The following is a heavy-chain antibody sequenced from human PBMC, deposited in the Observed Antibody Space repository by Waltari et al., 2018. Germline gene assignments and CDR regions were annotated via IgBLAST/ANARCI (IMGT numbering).Heavy chain of an antibody. J-gene: IGHJ4*02. CDR2: FYTGGST. Sequence: EVQLVESGGGLIQPGGSLSRSCSASGFTVSSTYMSWVRQAPGKGLELVSVFYTGGSTYYADSGKGRFTISRDNSKNTLYLQMNSLRAEDTAVYYCARGDGVRGVIFDYWGQGTLVTVSS. D-gene: IGHD3-10*01. CDR3: ARGDGVRGVIFDY. V-gene: IGHV3-53*01. CDR1: GFTVSSTY.